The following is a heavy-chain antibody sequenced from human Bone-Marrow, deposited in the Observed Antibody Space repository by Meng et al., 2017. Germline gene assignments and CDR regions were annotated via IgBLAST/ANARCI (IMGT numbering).Heavy chain of an antibody. V-gene: IGHV4-30-4*01. CDR2: IYYSGGT. CDR1: GGSISSCDSY. J-gene: IGHJ6*02. CDR3: ARRKNYYYGMDV. Sequence: QVQLQESGPGLVKPSQTLSLTCTVSGGSISSCDSYWSWPRPPPGKGLEWIGYIYYSGGTYYNPSLKSRITISVDTSKNQFYLKLSSVTAADTAVYYCARRKNYYYGMDVWGQGAMVTVSS.